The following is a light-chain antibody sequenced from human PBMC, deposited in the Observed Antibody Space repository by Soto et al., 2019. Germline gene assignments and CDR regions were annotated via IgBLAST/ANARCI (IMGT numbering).Light chain of an antibody. CDR3: QHYNSYSRT. CDR2: GAS. J-gene: IGKJ1*01. CDR1: QGIGNA. Sequence: DIQMTQSPSTLSASVGDRVTISCRASQGIGNALGWYQQKPGKPPKVLIYGASNLQSGVPPRFSGSGSATEFTLTISSLQPDDFATYYCQHYNSYSRTFGQGTKVDIK. V-gene: IGKV1-5*01.